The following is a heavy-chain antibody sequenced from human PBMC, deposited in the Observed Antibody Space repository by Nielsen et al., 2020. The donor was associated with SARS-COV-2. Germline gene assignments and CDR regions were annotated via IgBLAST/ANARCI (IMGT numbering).Heavy chain of an antibody. CDR3: AKDAGGY. CDR2: ISWNSGSI. CDR1: GFTFSSYA. V-gene: IGHV3-9*01. D-gene: IGHD3-10*01. J-gene: IGHJ4*02. Sequence: GGSLRLSCSASGFTFSSYAMHWVRQAPGKGLEWVSGISWNSGSIGYADSVKGRFTISRDNAKNSLYLQMNSLRAEDTALYYCAKDAGGYWGQGTLVTVSS.